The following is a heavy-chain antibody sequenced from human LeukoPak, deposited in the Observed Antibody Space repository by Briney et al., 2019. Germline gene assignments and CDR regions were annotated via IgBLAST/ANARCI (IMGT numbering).Heavy chain of an antibody. CDR2: INHSGST. V-gene: IGHV4-34*01. CDR3: ARGGRITMVRGGHPHYFDY. Sequence: SETLSLTCAVYGGSFSGYYWSWIRQPPGKGLEWIGEINHSGSTNYNPSLKSRVTISVDTSKNQFSLKLSSVTAADTAVYYCARGGRITMVRGGHPHYFDYWGQGTLVTVSS. CDR1: GGSFSGYY. J-gene: IGHJ4*02. D-gene: IGHD3-10*01.